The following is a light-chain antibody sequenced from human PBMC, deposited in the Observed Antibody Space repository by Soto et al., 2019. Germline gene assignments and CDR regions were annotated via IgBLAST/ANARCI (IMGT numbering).Light chain of an antibody. Sequence: QSVLTQPPSASGTPGQRVIISCSGSNSNIGSNTVNWYQQVPGTAPKLLIYSNNQRPSGVPDRFSGSNSGTSASLAIRGLQSEDEADYFCSTWDGSLIGYVFGAGTKVTVL. CDR3: STWDGSLIGYV. J-gene: IGLJ1*01. V-gene: IGLV1-44*01. CDR1: NSNIGSNT. CDR2: SNN.